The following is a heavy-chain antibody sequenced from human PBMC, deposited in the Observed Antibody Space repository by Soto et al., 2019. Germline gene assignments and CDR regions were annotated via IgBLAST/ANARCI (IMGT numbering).Heavy chain of an antibody. V-gene: IGHV1-3*01. J-gene: IGHJ5*02. Sequence: QVQLVQSGAEVKKPGASVKISCKASGYTFTRYTMHWVRQAPGQRLEWMGWINPDNGNTKSSQKFQDRVIITRDTSASTAYMDRSSLRSEDTAVYYCARGIATGQLDPWGQGTLVTVSS. CDR3: ARGIATGQLDP. CDR2: INPDNGNT. D-gene: IGHD2-15*01. CDR1: GYTFTRYT.